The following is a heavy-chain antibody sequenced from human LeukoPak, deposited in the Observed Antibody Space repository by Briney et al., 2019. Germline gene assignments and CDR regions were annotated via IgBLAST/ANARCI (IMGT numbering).Heavy chain of an antibody. CDR3: AKGGGITRPYFDY. J-gene: IGHJ4*02. D-gene: IGHD3-16*01. CDR2: ISSSGANT. CDR1: GFTFSSFA. V-gene: IGHV3-23*01. Sequence: GGSLRLSCAASGFTFSSFAMSWVRQAPGKGLEWVSSISSSGANTYYADSVKGRFTISRDNSKNTLHLQMNSLRAEDTAVYYCAKGGGITRPYFDYWGQGTLLTVSS.